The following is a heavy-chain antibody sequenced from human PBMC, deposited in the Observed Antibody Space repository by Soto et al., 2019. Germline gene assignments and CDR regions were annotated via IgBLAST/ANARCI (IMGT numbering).Heavy chain of an antibody. D-gene: IGHD3-16*01. J-gene: IGHJ4*02. CDR3: ARVGLSLSSYYFDY. Sequence: QVQLVQSGAEVKKPGASVKVSCKASGYPFINYGIIWVRQAPGQGLEWMGWISAYNGNTNYAQNFQGRVTMTTDTSTSTAYMELSSLRSDDTAVYYCARVGLSLSSYYFDYWGQGTLVTVSS. CDR1: GYPFINYG. V-gene: IGHV1-18*01. CDR2: ISAYNGNT.